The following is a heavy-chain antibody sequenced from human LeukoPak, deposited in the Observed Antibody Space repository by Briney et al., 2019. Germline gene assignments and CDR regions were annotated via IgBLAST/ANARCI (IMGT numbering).Heavy chain of an antibody. D-gene: IGHD3-22*01. V-gene: IGHV3-48*01. CDR3: ARDRHKYNYDSGGYPPY. CDR2: ISSSSSTI. CDR1: GFTFSSYS. Sequence: GGSLRPSCAASGFTFSSYSMLWVRQAPGKGLEWVSYISSSSSTIYYADSVKGRFTISRDNAKNSLYLQMNTLRAEDTAVYYCARDRHKYNYDSGGYPPYWGQGTLVTVSS. J-gene: IGHJ4*02.